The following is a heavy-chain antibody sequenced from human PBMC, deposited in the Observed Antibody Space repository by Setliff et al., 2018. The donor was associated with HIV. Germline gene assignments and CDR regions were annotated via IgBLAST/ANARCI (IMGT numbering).Heavy chain of an antibody. CDR1: GGSTDSGSYY. Sequence: SETLSLTCTVSGGSTDSGSYYWAWIRQPPGKGLEWIGSIYHSGTTYYNPSLKSRVTISVDTSKNQFSLKLSSVTAADTAVYYCARVRQVSDYGDYDYYFDYWGQGALVTVSS. D-gene: IGHD4-17*01. V-gene: IGHV4-39*07. CDR3: ARVRQVSDYGDYDYYFDY. CDR2: IYHSGTT. J-gene: IGHJ4*02.